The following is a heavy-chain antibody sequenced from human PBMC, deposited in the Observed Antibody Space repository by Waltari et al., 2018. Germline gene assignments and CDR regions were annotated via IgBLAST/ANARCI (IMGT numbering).Heavy chain of an antibody. D-gene: IGHD5-12*01. J-gene: IGHJ4*02. CDR1: GGSISSGGYS. CDR3: VRAVQYGGYPGIFDY. CDR2: IYHSGST. Sequence: QLQLQESGSGLVKPSQTLSLTCAVSGGSISSGGYSWSWIRQPPGKGLEWIGYIYHSGSTYYNPSLKSRVTISVDRSKNQFSLKLSSVTAADTAVYYCVRAVQYGGYPGIFDYWGQGTLVTVSS. V-gene: IGHV4-30-2*01.